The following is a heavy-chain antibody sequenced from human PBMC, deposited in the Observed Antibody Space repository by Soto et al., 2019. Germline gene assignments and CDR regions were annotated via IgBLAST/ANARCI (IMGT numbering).Heavy chain of an antibody. CDR1: GGSISSGGYY. CDR2: IYYSGTT. J-gene: IGHJ6*02. Sequence: QVQLQESGPGLVKPSQTLSLTCTVSGGSISSGGYYWYWIRQHPGKGLGWIGYIYYSGTTYYNPSLKGRVTISVDTSKNQFSLKLSSVTAADTAVYYCAASCVACGGFNYYGMDVWGQGTTVTVSS. D-gene: IGHD2-21*01. CDR3: AASCVACGGFNYYGMDV. V-gene: IGHV4-31*03.